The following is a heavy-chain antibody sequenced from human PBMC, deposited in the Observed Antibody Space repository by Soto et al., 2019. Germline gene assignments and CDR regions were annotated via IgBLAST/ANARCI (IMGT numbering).Heavy chain of an antibody. V-gene: IGHV4-31*03. CDR1: GGSISSGGYY. D-gene: IGHD3-22*01. CDR2: IYYSGST. CDR3: ERHERHYDSSGYSLYYYGMVV. J-gene: IGHJ6*01. Sequence: TLSITCTVSGGSISSGGYYWSWIRQHPGKGLEWIGYIYYSGSTYYNPSLKSRVTISVDTSKNQFSLKLSSVTAADTAVYCCERHERHYDSSGYSLYYYGMVVWGQRTPVAV.